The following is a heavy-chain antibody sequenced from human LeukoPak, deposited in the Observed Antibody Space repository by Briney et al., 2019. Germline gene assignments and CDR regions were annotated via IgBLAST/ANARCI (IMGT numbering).Heavy chain of an antibody. D-gene: IGHD4-17*01. Sequence: PSETLSLTCTVSGGSLNGYYWGWIRQPPGKGLECIGYIHSSEGTAHNASLKSRLTISLDTSKNQFSLTLSSVAAADTAVYYCARHVYGEGMVVWGKGTTVTVSS. CDR3: ARHVYGEGMVV. CDR1: GGSLNGYY. CDR2: IHSSEGT. V-gene: IGHV4-59*08. J-gene: IGHJ6*04.